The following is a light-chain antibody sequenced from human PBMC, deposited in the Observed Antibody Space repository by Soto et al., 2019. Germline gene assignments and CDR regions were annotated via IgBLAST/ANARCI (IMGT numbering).Light chain of an antibody. CDR3: AAWDDSLNGYV. Sequence: QSVLTXPPSASGTPGQRVTISCSGSSSNIGSNTVNWYQQLPGTAPKLLIYSNNQRPSGVPDRFSGSKSGTSASLAISGLQSEDEADYYCAAWDDSLNGYVFGTGTKV. J-gene: IGLJ1*01. CDR2: SNN. CDR1: SSNIGSNT. V-gene: IGLV1-44*01.